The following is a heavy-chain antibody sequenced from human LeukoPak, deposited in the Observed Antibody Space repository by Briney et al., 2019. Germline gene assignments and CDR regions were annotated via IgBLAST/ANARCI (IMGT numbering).Heavy chain of an antibody. J-gene: IGHJ3*02. Sequence: ASVKVSCKASGGTFSSYAISWVRQAPGQGLEWMGGIVPIFGTANYAQKFQGRVTITTDESTSTAYMELSSLRSEDTAVYYCARGTTYAFDIWGQGTMVTVSS. V-gene: IGHV1-69*05. D-gene: IGHD1-1*01. CDR1: GGTFSSYA. CDR3: ARGTTYAFDI. CDR2: IVPIFGTA.